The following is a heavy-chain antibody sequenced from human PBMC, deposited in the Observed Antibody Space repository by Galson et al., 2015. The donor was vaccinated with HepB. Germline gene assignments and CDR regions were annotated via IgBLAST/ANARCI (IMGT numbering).Heavy chain of an antibody. CDR1: GGTFSSYA. V-gene: IGHV1-69*10. J-gene: IGHJ6*03. D-gene: IGHD3-10*01. CDR3: ARHTPSGEGLYYYYMDV. Sequence: VKVSCKASGGTFSSYAISWVRQAPGQGLEWMGGIIPILGIANYAQKFQGRVTITADKSTSTAYMELSSLKASDTAMYYCARHTPSGEGLYYYYMDVWGKGTTVTVSS. CDR2: IIPILGIA.